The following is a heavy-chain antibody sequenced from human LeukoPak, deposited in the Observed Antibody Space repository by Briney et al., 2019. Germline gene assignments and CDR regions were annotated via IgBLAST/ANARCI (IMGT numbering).Heavy chain of an antibody. J-gene: IGHJ4*02. CDR1: GFTFSSYA. D-gene: IGHD2-15*01. Sequence: GGSLRLSCAASGFTFSSYAMSWVRRAPGKGLEWVSAISGSGGSTYYADSVKGRFTISRDNSKNTLYLQMNSLRAEDTAVYYCASQGSIVVVVAGDYWGQGTLVTVSS. CDR2: ISGSGGST. CDR3: ASQGSIVVVVAGDY. V-gene: IGHV3-23*01.